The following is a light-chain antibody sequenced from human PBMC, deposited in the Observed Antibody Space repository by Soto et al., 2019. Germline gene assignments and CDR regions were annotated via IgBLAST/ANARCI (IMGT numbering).Light chain of an antibody. Sequence: DIKMSQSPSSVSEYVGDRVTITCRASQGISSWLAWYQQKPGKAPKRMIYAASSLQSGVPSRFSGSGSWTDFTLTISSLQPDDFSTYYCQPEKIFPLIFGGGTKVDI. CDR3: QPEKIFPLI. CDR1: QGISSW. CDR2: AAS. V-gene: IGKV1-12*01. J-gene: IGKJ4*01.